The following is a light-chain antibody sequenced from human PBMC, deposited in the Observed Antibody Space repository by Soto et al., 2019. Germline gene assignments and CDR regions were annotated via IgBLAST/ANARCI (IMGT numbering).Light chain of an antibody. V-gene: IGLV2-8*01. Sequence: QSALTQPPSASGSPGQSVTISCTGTSSDGGGYNYVSWYQQYPGRAPKLMIYEVTKRPSGVPDRVSGSKSGNTASLTVSGLQAEDEADYYCRSYAASDNFYFVFGGGTKLTVL. CDR2: EVT. J-gene: IGLJ3*02. CDR1: SSDGGGYNY. CDR3: RSYAASDNFYFV.